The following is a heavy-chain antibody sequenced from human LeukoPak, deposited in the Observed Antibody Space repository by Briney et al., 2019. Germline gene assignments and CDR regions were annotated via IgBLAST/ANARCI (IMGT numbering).Heavy chain of an antibody. CDR2: IYYSGST. V-gene: IGHV4-39*01. CDR1: GGSISSSSYY. CDR3: ARRGRGAARYDY. D-gene: IGHD6-6*01. Sequence: PSETLSLTCTVSGGSISSSSYYWGWIRQPPGKGLEWIGSIYYSGSTYYNPSLKSRVTISVDTSKNQFSLKLSSVTAADTAVYYCARRGRGAARYDYWGQGTLVTVSS. J-gene: IGHJ4*02.